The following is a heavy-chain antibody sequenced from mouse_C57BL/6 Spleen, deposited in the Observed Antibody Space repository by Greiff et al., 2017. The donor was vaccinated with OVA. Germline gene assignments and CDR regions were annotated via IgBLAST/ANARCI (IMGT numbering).Heavy chain of an antibody. CDR2: ISDGGSYT. V-gene: IGHV5-4*03. Sequence: DVKLVESGGGLVKPGGSLKLSCAASGFTFSSYAMSWVRQTREKRLEWVATISDGGSYTNYPDNVKGRFTISRDNAKNNLYLQMSHLKSDDTAMYYCASDYYGNQLAYWGQGTLVTVSA. J-gene: IGHJ3*01. D-gene: IGHD2-1*01. CDR3: ASDYYGNQLAY. CDR1: GFTFSSYA.